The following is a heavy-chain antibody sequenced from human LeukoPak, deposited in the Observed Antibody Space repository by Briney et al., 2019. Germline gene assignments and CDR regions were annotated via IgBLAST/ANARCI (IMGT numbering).Heavy chain of an antibody. J-gene: IGHJ4*02. CDR3: ARDNRYHDSRKIFDY. Sequence: KPSETLSLTCTVSGGSISSYYWSWIRQSAGKGLEWIGRIYTSGSTNYNPSLKSRVTMSVDTSKNQFSLKLSSVTAADTAVYYCARDNRYHDSRKIFDYWGQGTLVTVSS. CDR1: GGSISSYY. CDR2: IYTSGST. D-gene: IGHD3-22*01. V-gene: IGHV4-4*07.